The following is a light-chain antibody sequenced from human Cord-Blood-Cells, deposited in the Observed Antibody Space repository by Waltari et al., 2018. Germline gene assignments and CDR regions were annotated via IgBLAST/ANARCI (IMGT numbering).Light chain of an antibody. J-gene: IGLJ2*01. V-gene: IGLV2-14*01. CDR3: SSYTSSSTVV. Sequence: QSALTPPAYVSGSPGQSVTISCTGTSIDVGCCNYVPWYQQHPGKAPKLMIYDVSNRPSGVSNRFSGSKSGNTASLTISGLQAEDEADYYFSSYTSSSTVVFCGGTKLTVL. CDR2: DVS. CDR1: SIDVGCCNY.